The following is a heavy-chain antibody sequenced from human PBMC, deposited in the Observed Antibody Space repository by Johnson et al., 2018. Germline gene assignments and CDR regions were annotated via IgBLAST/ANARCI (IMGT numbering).Heavy chain of an antibody. J-gene: IGHJ6*02. D-gene: IGHD5-18*01. CDR2: IIPIFGTA. Sequence: QVQLVQSGAEVKKPGSSVKVSCKASGGTFSRYVISWVRQAPGQGLEWMGGIIPIFGTANYAQKFQGRVTITADESPGTAYMELSRLRSEDTAVYYCARARSWGIQLYYYYYGMDVWGQGTTVTVSS. CDR1: GGTFSRYV. V-gene: IGHV1-69*01. CDR3: ARARSWGIQLYYYYYGMDV.